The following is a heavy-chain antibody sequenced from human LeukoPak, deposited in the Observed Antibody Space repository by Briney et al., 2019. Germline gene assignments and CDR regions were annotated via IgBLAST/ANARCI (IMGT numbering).Heavy chain of an antibody. Sequence: SETLSLTCTVSGGSISSYYWSWVRQHPGKGLEWIGYIYYSGSTYYNPSLKSRVTISVDTSKNQFSLKLSSVTAADTAVYYCARSRDYDFWSGSDYWGQGTLVTVSS. CDR2: IYYSGST. CDR1: GGSISSYY. CDR3: ARSRDYDFWSGSDY. V-gene: IGHV4-59*06. D-gene: IGHD3-3*01. J-gene: IGHJ4*02.